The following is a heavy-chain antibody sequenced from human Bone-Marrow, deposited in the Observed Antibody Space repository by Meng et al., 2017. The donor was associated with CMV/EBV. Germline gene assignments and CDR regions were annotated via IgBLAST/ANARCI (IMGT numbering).Heavy chain of an antibody. CDR1: GGSFSGYY. Sequence: SETLSLTCAVYGGSFSGYYWSWIRQPPGKGLEWIGEINHSGSTNYNPSLKSRVTISVDTSKNQFSLKLSSVTAADTAVYYCARRGFWSGYLRGFDDWGPGNLV. J-gene: IGHJ4*02. V-gene: IGHV4-34*01. D-gene: IGHD3-3*01. CDR3: ARRGFWSGYLRGFDD. CDR2: INHSGST.